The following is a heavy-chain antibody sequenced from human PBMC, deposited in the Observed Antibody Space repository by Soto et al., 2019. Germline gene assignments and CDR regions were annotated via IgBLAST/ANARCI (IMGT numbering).Heavy chain of an antibody. CDR1: GFIFSSFG. J-gene: IGHJ4*02. CDR3: ARYKSGHSEY. CDR2: IWYHGNSM. Sequence: GGSLRLSCAASGFIFSSFGMHWVRQAPGKGLEWVAVIWYHGNSMYYAESVKGRFTVSRDNSKNMLYPQMNNLRAEDTAVYYCARYKSGHSEYWGQGTLVTVSS. V-gene: IGHV3-33*01. D-gene: IGHD5-12*01.